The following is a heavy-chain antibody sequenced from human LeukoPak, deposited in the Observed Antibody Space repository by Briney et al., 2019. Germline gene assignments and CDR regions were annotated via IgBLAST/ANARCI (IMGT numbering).Heavy chain of an antibody. V-gene: IGHV3-21*01. D-gene: IGHD6-6*01. CDR2: ISSSSSYI. CDR1: GFTFSSYS. Sequence: GGSLRLSCAASGFTFSSYSMNWVRQAPGKGLEWVSSISSSSSYIYYADSVKGRFTISRDNAKNSLYLQMNSLRAEDTAVYYCARGSKQLVRTLNYWDQGTLVTVSS. J-gene: IGHJ4*02. CDR3: ARGSKQLVRTLNY.